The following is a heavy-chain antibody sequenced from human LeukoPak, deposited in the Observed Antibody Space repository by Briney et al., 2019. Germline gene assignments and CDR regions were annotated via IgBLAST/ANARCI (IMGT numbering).Heavy chain of an antibody. J-gene: IGHJ6*02. CDR2: IYYSGNA. D-gene: IGHD2-15*01. Sequence: SETLSLTCTVSGGSIGSYYWTWIRQPPGKGLEWIGYIYYSGNAYYNPSLKSRVTMSVDTSKNQFSLKLSSLTAADTAVYYCARGSEVGMDVWGQGTTVTVSS. CDR3: ARGSEVGMDV. V-gene: IGHV4-59*01. CDR1: GGSIGSYY.